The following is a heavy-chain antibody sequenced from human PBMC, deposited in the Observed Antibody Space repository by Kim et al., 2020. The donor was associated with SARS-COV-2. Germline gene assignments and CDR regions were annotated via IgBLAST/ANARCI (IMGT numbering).Heavy chain of an antibody. CDR2: ISAYNGNT. J-gene: IGHJ3*01. D-gene: IGHD3-3*01. CDR3: ARSPLRFLEWLSPFDF. V-gene: IGHV1-18*04. CDR1: GYTFTSYG. Sequence: ASVKVSCKASGYTFTSYGISWVRQAPGQGLEWMGWISAYNGNTNYAQKLQGRVTMTTDTSTSTAYMELRSLRSDDTAVYYCARSPLRFLEWLSPFDFWGQGTMVTVSS.